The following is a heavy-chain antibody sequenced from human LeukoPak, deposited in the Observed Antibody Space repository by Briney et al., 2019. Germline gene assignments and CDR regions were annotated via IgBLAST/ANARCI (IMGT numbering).Heavy chain of an antibody. CDR1: GFTFSSYA. V-gene: IGHV3-7*01. CDR2: IKQDGREK. J-gene: IGHJ4*02. D-gene: IGHD3-9*01. Sequence: GGSLRLSCGASGFTFSSYAMSWVRQAPGKGLEWVANIKQDGREKYYVDSVKGRFAISRDNAKNSLYLQMNSLRAEDTAVYYCARVEDYDILTGFDYWGQGTLVTVSS. CDR3: ARVEDYDILTGFDY.